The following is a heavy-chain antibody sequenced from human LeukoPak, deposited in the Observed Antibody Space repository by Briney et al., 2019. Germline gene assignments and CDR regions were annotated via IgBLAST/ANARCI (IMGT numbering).Heavy chain of an antibody. CDR2: IKKDGSEK. V-gene: IGHV3-7*01. Sequence: GGSLRLSCAASGFTFSTSGRNWVRQAPGKGLEWVANIKKDGSEKYYVDSVKGRFTISRDNAKKSLYLQMNSLRAEDTAVYYCARHLSGITGYTYGRGIDYWGQGTLVSVSS. J-gene: IGHJ4*02. D-gene: IGHD5-18*01. CDR1: GFTFSTSG. CDR3: ARHLSGITGYTYGRGIDY.